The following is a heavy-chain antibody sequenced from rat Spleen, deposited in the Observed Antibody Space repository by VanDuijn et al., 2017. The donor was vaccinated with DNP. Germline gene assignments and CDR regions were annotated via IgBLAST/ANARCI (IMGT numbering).Heavy chain of an antibody. CDR2: ITSSGGST. D-gene: IGHD1-12*03. CDR1: GFTFSDYA. J-gene: IGHJ1*01. CDR3: ARGNDGYYPYWYFDF. V-gene: IGHV5S13*01. Sequence: EVQLVEYGGGLVQPGRSLKLSCVASGFTFSDYAMAWVRQAPTKGLEWVASITSSGGSTYYPDSVKGRFTISRDNAKDTQYLQMDSLRSEDTATYYCARGNDGYYPYWYFDFWGPGTMVTVSS.